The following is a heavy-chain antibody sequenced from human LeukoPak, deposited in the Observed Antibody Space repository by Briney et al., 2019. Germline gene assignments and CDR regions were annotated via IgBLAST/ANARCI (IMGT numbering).Heavy chain of an antibody. CDR2: IWYDGSNK. V-gene: IGHV3-33*01. D-gene: IGHD2-15*01. Sequence: GGSLRLSCAASGFTFSSYGMHWVRQAPGKGLEWVAVIWYDGSNKYYADSVKGRFTISRDNSKNTLYLQMNSLIAEDTAVYYCATQGWVAAGDYWGQGTLVTVSS. CDR1: GFTFSSYG. J-gene: IGHJ4*02. CDR3: ATQGWVAAGDY.